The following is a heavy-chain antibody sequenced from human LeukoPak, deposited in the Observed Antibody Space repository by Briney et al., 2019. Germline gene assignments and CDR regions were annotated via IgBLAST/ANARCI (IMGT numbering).Heavy chain of an antibody. J-gene: IGHJ5*02. CDR3: PRATGRITMVRGVLHP. CDR1: GGSFSGYY. Sequence: SETLSLTCAVYGGSFSGYYWSWIRQPPGKGLEWIGEINHSGSTNYNPSLKSRVTISVDTSKHHFFLKLSSVSDPRTAVYYCPRATGRITMVRGVLHPWGQGTLVTVSS. CDR2: INHSGST. D-gene: IGHD3-10*01. V-gene: IGHV4-34*01.